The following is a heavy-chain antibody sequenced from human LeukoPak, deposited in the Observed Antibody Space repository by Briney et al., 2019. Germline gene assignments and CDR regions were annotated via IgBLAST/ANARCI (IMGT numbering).Heavy chain of an antibody. J-gene: IGHJ4*02. CDR3: ARHMMAGTYSSSLDY. CDR1: GYSFTSYW. CDR2: IYHGDPDP. Sequence: GESLKISFKGSGYSFTSYWIGWVRQMPGKGLEWMGTIYHGDPDPRYSPSLQGHVTIPVGKSTSAAYLQWTSLKASDTAIYYCARHMMAGTYSSSLDYWGQGTLVTVSS. D-gene: IGHD6-13*01. V-gene: IGHV5-51*01.